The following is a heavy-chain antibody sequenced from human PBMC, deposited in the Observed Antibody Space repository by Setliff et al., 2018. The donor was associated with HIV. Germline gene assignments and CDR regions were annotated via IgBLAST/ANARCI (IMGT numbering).Heavy chain of an antibody. J-gene: IGHJ4*02. CDR3: ARLSGDYYYFDY. CDR2: IYTSGST. CDR1: GGSISSYY. D-gene: IGHD2-21*02. Sequence: LSLTCTVSGGSISSYYWSWIRQPAGKGLEWIGRIYTSGSTNYNPSLKSRVTISLDTSKNQFSLKLTSVTAADTAVYYCARLSGDYYYFDYWGQGTLVTVSS. V-gene: IGHV4-4*07.